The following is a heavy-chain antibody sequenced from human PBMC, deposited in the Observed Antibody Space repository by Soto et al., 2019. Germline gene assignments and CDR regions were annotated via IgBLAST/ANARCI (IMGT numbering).Heavy chain of an antibody. CDR3: AKDRELLRAFDL. D-gene: IGHD1-26*01. Sequence: PGGSLRLSCAASGFTFSNDAMSWVRQAPGKGLEWVSGISASGGRTYYADSVKGRFTISRDNSKNTMSLQMNSLRAEDTAVYKCAKDRELLRAFDLWGQGTIVTVSS. CDR2: ISASGGRT. CDR1: GFTFSNDA. V-gene: IGHV3-23*01. J-gene: IGHJ3*01.